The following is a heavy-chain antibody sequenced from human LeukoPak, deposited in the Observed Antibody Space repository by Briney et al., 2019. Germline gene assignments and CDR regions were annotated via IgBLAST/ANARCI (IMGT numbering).Heavy chain of an antibody. CDR2: IDYSGNT. D-gene: IGHD4-17*01. J-gene: IGHJ6*03. CDR3: ARAVRGYYGDYGYCYYYYMDV. CDR1: GDSIRSTSYY. Sequence: NPSETLSLTCTVSGDSIRSTSYYWGWIRQPPGKGLEWIGSIDYSGNTYYNPSLMSRVTISVYTSKNQFSLHLSSVTAADTAVYYCARAVRGYYGDYGYCYYYYMDVWGKGTTVTVSS. V-gene: IGHV4-39*07.